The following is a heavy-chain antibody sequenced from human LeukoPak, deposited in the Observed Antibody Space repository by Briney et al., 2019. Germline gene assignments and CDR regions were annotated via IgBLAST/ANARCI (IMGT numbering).Heavy chain of an antibody. CDR1: GFTVSSNY. V-gene: IGHV3-53*01. D-gene: IGHD1-26*01. Sequence: PGGSLRLSCVVSGFTVSSNYMTWVRQAPGKGLEWVSIIYSGGSTYYADSVKGRFTISRDNSENTLYLQMNSLRAEDTAVYYCARVVVGATYWFDSWGQGTLVTVSS. CDR2: IYSGGST. CDR3: ARVVVGATYWFDS. J-gene: IGHJ5*01.